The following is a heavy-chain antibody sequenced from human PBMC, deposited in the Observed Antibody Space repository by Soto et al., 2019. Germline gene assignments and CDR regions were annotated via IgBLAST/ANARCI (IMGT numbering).Heavy chain of an antibody. CDR2: IIPIFGTA. CDR1: GGTFSSYA. D-gene: IGHD4-17*01. J-gene: IGHJ4*02. Sequence: SVKVSCKASGGTFSSYAISWVRQAPGQGLEWMGGIIPIFGTANYAQKFQGRVTITADESTSTAYMELSSLRSEDTAVYYCAAALHDYGDYVSYFDYWGQGTLVTVSS. V-gene: IGHV1-69*13. CDR3: AAALHDYGDYVSYFDY.